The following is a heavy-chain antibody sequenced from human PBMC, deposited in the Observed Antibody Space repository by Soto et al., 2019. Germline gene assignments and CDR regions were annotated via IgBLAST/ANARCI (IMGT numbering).Heavy chain of an antibody. CDR1: GFTVSSYA. CDR3: AKGKYGDYAIGLFDY. D-gene: IGHD4-17*01. J-gene: IGHJ4*02. V-gene: IGHV3-23*01. CDR2: ISGSGGST. Sequence: GGSLTLSCAASGFTVSSYAMSWVRQAPGKGLEWVSAISGSGGSTYYADSVKGRFTISRDNSKNTLYLQMNSLRAEDTAVYYCAKGKYGDYAIGLFDYWGQGTLVTVSS.